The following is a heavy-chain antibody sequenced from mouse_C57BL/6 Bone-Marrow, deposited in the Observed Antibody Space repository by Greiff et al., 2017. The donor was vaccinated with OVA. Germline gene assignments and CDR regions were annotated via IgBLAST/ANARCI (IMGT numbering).Heavy chain of an antibody. Sequence: QVQLQQSGAELARPGASVKLSCKASGYTFTSYGISWVKQRTGQGLEWIGEIYPRSGNTYYNEKFKGKATLTADKSSNTAYMELSSLTSEDSAVFFCARRGFYYGSSYGFAYWGQGTLVTVSA. V-gene: IGHV1-81*01. CDR3: ARRGFYYGSSYGFAY. D-gene: IGHD1-1*01. CDR2: IYPRSGNT. J-gene: IGHJ3*01. CDR1: GYTFTSYG.